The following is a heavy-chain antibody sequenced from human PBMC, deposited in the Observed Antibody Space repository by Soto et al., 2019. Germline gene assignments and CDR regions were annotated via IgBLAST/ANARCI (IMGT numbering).Heavy chain of an antibody. CDR1: GGSISSGGYY. V-gene: IGHV4-30-4*01. D-gene: IGHD3-9*01. CDR2: IYYSGST. Sequence: PSQTLSLTCTVSGGSISSGGYYRSWIRQHPGKGLEWIGYIYYSGSTYYNPSLKSRVTISVDTSKNQFSLKLSSVTAADTAVYYCARDHYVYDILTGYGYYYGMDVWGQGTTVTVSS. J-gene: IGHJ6*02. CDR3: ARDHYVYDILTGYGYYYGMDV.